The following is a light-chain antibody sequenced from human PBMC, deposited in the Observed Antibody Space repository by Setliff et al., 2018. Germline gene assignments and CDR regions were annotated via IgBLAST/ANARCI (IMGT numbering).Light chain of an antibody. CDR1: GGLVGGYNY. Sequence: QPALAQPPSASGSPGQSVTISCTGTGGLVGGYNYVSWYQQHPGKAPKLIIYEVTKRPSGVPDRFSGSNSGNTASLTVSGLQAEDEADYYCSLYSGSNNFFFGSGTKV. V-gene: IGLV2-8*01. CDR3: SLYSGSNNFF. CDR2: EVT. J-gene: IGLJ1*01.